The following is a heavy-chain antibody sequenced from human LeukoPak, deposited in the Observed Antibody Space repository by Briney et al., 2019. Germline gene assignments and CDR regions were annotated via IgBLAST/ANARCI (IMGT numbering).Heavy chain of an antibody. D-gene: IGHD3-16*01. CDR3: AERADYYDSSRALYDAFDL. J-gene: IGHJ3*01. CDR2: IRYDGSDK. V-gene: IGHV3-30*02. Sequence: GGSLRLSCAASRFTFRTYGMHWVRQAPGKGLEWVTFIRYDGSDKYYADSVKGRFTISRDNSKNTLFLQMNSLRVEDTAVYYCAERADYYDSSRALYDAFDLWGQGTMVTVPS. CDR1: RFTFRTYG.